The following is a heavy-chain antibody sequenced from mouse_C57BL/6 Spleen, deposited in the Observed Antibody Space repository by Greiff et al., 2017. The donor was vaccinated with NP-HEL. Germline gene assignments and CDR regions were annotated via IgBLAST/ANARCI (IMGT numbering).Heavy chain of an antibody. CDR2: IHPNSGST. Sequence: QVQLQQPGAELVKPGASVKLSCKASGYTFTSYWMHWVKQRPGQGLEWIGMIHPNSGSTNYNEKFKSKATLTVDKSSSTAYMQLSSLTSEDSAVYYCARSGFITTSGYFDYWGQGTTLTVSS. D-gene: IGHD1-1*01. V-gene: IGHV1-64*01. CDR1: GYTFTSYW. CDR3: ARSGFITTSGYFDY. J-gene: IGHJ2*01.